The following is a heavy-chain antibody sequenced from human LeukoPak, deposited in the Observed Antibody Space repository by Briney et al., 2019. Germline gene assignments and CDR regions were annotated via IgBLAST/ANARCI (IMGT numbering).Heavy chain of an antibody. D-gene: IGHD2-8*01. CDR1: RFTFSSYW. Sequence: GGSLRLSCAASRFTFSSYWMSWVRQAPGKGLEWVANINRDGSEKYYVDSVKGRFTISRDNARNSLYLQMNRLRAEDTAFYYCARGFRNGPFDCWGQGTLVTVSS. CDR2: INRDGSEK. CDR3: ARGFRNGPFDC. J-gene: IGHJ4*02. V-gene: IGHV3-7*03.